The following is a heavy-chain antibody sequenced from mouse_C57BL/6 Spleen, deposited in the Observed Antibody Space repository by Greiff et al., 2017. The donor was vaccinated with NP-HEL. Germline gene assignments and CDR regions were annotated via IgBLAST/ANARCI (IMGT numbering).Heavy chain of an antibody. CDR2: IYIGNGYT. V-gene: IGHV1-58*01. D-gene: IGHD1-1*01. J-gene: IGHJ2*01. CDR1: GYTFTSYG. Sequence: EVKLEESGAELVRPGSSVKMSCKTSGYTFTSYGINWVKQRPGPGLEWIGYIYIGNGYTEYNEKFKGKATLTSDTSSSTAYMQLSSLTSEDSAIYFCARSGDYYGSNPPDYWGQGTTLTVSS. CDR3: ARSGDYYGSNPPDY.